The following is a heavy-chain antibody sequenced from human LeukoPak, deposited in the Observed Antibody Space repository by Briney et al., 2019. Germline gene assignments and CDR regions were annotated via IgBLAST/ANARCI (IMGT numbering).Heavy chain of an antibody. CDR2: IIPIFGTA. Sequence: SVKVSCKASGGTFSSYAISWVRQAPGQGLEWMGGIIPIFGTANYAQKFQGRVTITADESTSTAYMELSSLGSEDTAVYYCARTSVVPAAMFLYYLDYWGQGTLVTVSS. CDR3: ARTSVVPAAMFLYYLDY. V-gene: IGHV1-69*13. D-gene: IGHD2-2*01. CDR1: GGTFSSYA. J-gene: IGHJ4*02.